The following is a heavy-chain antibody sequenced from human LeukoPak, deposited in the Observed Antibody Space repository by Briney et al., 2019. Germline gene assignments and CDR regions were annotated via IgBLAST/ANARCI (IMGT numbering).Heavy chain of an antibody. CDR3: ARGRVYDILSRFDY. D-gene: IGHD3-9*01. V-gene: IGHV3-48*01. CDR1: GFTFSSYS. J-gene: IGHJ4*02. CDR2: ISSSSSTI. Sequence: PGGSLRLSCAASGFTFSSYSMNWVRQAPGKGLEWVSYISSSSSTIYYADSVKGRFTISRDNAKNSLYLQMNSLRAEDTAVYYCARGRVYDILSRFDYRGQGTLVTVSS.